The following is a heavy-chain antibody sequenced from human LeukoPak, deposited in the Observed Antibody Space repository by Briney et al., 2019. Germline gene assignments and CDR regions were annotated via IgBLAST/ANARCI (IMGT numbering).Heavy chain of an antibody. CDR1: GFTFSSYG. Sequence: GGSLRLSCAASGFTFSSYGMHWVRQAPGKWLEWVAFIRYDGSNKYYADSVKGRFTISRDNSKNTLYLQMNSLRAEDTAVYYCANTLDTAMLPNFDYWGQGTLVTVSS. D-gene: IGHD5-18*01. CDR2: IRYDGSNK. CDR3: ANTLDTAMLPNFDY. V-gene: IGHV3-30*02. J-gene: IGHJ4*02.